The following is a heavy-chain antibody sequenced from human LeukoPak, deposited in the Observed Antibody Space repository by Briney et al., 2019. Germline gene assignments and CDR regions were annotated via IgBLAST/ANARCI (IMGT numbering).Heavy chain of an antibody. CDR2: IIPIFGTA. J-gene: IGHJ6*03. CDR3: ARGVSPDYSNRDYYYYMDV. D-gene: IGHD4-11*01. CDR1: GGTFSSYA. V-gene: IGHV1-69*05. Sequence: SVKVSCKASGGTFSSYAISWVRQAPGQGLEWMGRIIPIFGTANYAQKFQGRVTITTDESTSTAYMELSSLRSEDTAVYYCARGVSPDYSNRDYYYYMDVWGKGTTVTVSS.